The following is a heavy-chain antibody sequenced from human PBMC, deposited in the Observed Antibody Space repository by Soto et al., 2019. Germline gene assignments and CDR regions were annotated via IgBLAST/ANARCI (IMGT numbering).Heavy chain of an antibody. CDR1: GFTFSSYA. Sequence: PGGSLRLSCAASGFTFSSYAMHWARQAPGKGLEWVAVISYDGSNKYYADSVKGRFTISRDNSKNTLYLQMNSLRAEDTAVYYCARDEIAVAGLDYWGQGTLVTVSS. J-gene: IGHJ4*02. V-gene: IGHV3-30-3*01. CDR2: ISYDGSNK. CDR3: ARDEIAVAGLDY. D-gene: IGHD6-19*01.